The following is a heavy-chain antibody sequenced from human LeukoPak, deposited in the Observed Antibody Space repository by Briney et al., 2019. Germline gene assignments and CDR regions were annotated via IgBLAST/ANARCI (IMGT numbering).Heavy chain of an antibody. V-gene: IGHV1-2*02. J-gene: IGHJ5*02. Sequence: ASVKVSCKASGYTFTGHYMHWVRQAPGQGLEWMGWINPNSGGTKYAQKFQGRDTLTRDTSISTAYMELSRLRCDDTAVYYCARSYDFWSGPPFDPWGQGTLVTVSS. CDR2: INPNSGGT. CDR1: GYTFTGHY. D-gene: IGHD3-3*01. CDR3: ARSYDFWSGPPFDP.